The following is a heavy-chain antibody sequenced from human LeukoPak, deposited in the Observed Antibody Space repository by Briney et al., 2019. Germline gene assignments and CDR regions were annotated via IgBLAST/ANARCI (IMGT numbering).Heavy chain of an antibody. CDR1: GFTFSSYG. Sequence: GGSLRLSCAASGFTFSSYGMHWVRQAPGKGLEWVSVISYDGSNKYYADSVKGRFTISRDNSKNTLYLQMNGLRAEDTAVYYCVGHGSGSYYNYYMDVWGKGTTVTVSS. CDR2: ISYDGSNK. J-gene: IGHJ6*03. V-gene: IGHV3-30*03. D-gene: IGHD3-10*01. CDR3: VGHGSGSYYNYYMDV.